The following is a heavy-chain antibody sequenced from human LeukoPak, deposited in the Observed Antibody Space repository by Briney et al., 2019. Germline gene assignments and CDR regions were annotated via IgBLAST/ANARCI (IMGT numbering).Heavy chain of an antibody. J-gene: IGHJ6*02. V-gene: IGHV4-34*01. CDR1: GGSFSGYY. CDR3: ARGILAKLQYYYYYYGMDV. CDR2: INHSGST. D-gene: IGHD3-3*02. Sequence: PSETLSLTCAVYGGSFSGYYWSWIRQPPGKGLQWIGEINHSGSTNYNPSLKSRLTISVDTSKNQFSLKLSSVTAADTAVYYCARGILAKLQYYYYYYGMDVWGQGTTVTVSS.